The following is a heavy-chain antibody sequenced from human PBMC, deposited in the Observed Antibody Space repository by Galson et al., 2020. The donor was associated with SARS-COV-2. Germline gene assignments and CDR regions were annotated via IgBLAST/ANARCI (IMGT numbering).Heavy chain of an antibody. D-gene: IGHD6-19*01. J-gene: IGHJ4*02. Sequence: SETLSLTCSVSGGSISSSRDYWAWIRQPPGKGLEWIGSIYYSGSTYYNPSLESRVTMLVDTSKNQFSLNLRSVTAADTAVYYCARDYGSVAGKGYFDYWGQGMLVTVSS. V-gene: IGHV4-39*07. CDR2: IYYSGST. CDR1: GGSISSSRDY. CDR3: ARDYGSVAGKGYFDY.